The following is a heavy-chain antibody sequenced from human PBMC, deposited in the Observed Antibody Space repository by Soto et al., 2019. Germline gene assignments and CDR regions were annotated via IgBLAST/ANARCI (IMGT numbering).Heavy chain of an antibody. V-gene: IGHV1-3*01. J-gene: IGHJ6*02. CDR1: GYTFTSYA. CDR2: INAGNGNT. CDR3: ARDGGHVLRFLEWLSYYYGMDV. Sequence: ASVKVSCKVSGYTFTSYAMHWVRQAPGQRLEWMGWINAGNGNTKYSQKFQGRVTITRDTSASTAYMELSSLRSEDTAVYYCARDGGHVLRFLEWLSYYYGMDVWGQGTTGTVSS. D-gene: IGHD3-3*01.